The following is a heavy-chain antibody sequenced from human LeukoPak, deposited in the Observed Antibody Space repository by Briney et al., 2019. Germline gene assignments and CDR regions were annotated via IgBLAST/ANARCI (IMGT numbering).Heavy chain of an antibody. J-gene: IGHJ5*02. CDR1: GFTFSSYA. V-gene: IGHV3-23*01. CDR2: ISGNSGST. D-gene: IGHD2-2*01. CDR3: TKDIVVVTAQGNWFDP. Sequence: PGGSLRLSCAASGFTFSSYAMSWVRQAPGKGLEWVSSISGNSGSTYYADSVKGRFTISRDTSKNTLYLQMNSLTAEDTAIYYCTKDIVVVTAQGNWFDPWGQGTLVTVSS.